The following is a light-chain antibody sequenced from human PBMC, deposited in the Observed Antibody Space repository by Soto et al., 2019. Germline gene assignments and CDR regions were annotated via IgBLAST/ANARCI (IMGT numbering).Light chain of an antibody. Sequence: IQMTQSPSFLSASVGDRVTITGRASQGISNDLAWDQQKPGQVPKLLIYAVSSLQSGVPSRFSGSGSGTDFTLTISSLQPEDVATYYCQKYNSALLLTFGPGTKVDIK. CDR3: QKYNSALLLT. V-gene: IGKV1-27*01. CDR2: AVS. J-gene: IGKJ3*01. CDR1: QGISND.